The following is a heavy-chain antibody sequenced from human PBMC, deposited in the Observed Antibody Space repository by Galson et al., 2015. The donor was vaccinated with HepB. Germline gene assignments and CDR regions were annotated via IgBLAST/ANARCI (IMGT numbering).Heavy chain of an antibody. Sequence: SLRLSCAASGFTFSSCWMYWVRQAPGKGLMWVSRINSDGSIINYADSVKGRFTISRDNAKNTLYLQMNSLRAEDTAVYYCARGFLTAADTWGQGTLVTVSS. J-gene: IGHJ5*02. CDR1: GFTFSSCW. V-gene: IGHV3-74*01. D-gene: IGHD6-13*01. CDR3: ARGFLTAADT. CDR2: INSDGSII.